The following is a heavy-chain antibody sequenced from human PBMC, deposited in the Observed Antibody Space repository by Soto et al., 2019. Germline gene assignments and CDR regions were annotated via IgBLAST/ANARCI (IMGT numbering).Heavy chain of an antibody. Sequence: QVQLVESGGGVVQPGTSLRLSCAASGFTFNTYSMHWVRQAPGKGLEWVALISYGESNTYYADSVEGRFTISRDNSKSTLYLQMNSLRAEDTAVYYCARDRYIGYSFXXTXYXXXGMDVWGQGTTVTVSS. CDR2: ISYGESNT. J-gene: IGHJ6*02. V-gene: IGHV3-30-3*01. CDR3: ARDRYIGYSFXXTXYXXXGMDV. CDR1: GFTFNTYS. D-gene: IGHD5-18*01.